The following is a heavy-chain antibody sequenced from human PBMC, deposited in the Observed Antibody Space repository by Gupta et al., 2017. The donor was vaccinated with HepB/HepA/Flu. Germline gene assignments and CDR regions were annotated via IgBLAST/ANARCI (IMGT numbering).Heavy chain of an antibody. CDR1: GFTFSSYA. Sequence: EVQLLESGGGLVQPGGSLRLSCAASGFTFSSYAMSWVRQAPGKGLEWVSALTGSGGTTYYADSVRGRFTISRDNSKNTLYLQMNNLRAEDTAVYYCGKDPGYYYYMDVWGKGTTVTVSS. J-gene: IGHJ6*03. CDR3: GKDPGYYYYMDV. CDR2: LTGSGGTT. V-gene: IGHV3-23*01.